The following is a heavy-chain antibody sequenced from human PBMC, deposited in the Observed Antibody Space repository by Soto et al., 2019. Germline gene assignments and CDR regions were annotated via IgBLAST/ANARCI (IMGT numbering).Heavy chain of an antibody. J-gene: IGHJ4*02. CDR1: GYTLTELS. Sequence: ASVKVSCKVSGYTLTELSMHWVRQAPGKGLEWMGGFDPEDGETIYAQKFQGRVTMTEDTSTDTAYMELSSLRSEDTAVYHCASLVGSNYGYYFDYWGQGTLVTVSS. D-gene: IGHD4-4*01. V-gene: IGHV1-24*01. CDR2: FDPEDGET. CDR3: ASLVGSNYGYYFDY.